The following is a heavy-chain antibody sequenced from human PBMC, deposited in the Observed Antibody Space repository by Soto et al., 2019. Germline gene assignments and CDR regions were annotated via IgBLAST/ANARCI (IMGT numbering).Heavy chain of an antibody. D-gene: IGHD5-12*01. CDR1: GYTLTELS. Sequence: ASVTVSCKVSGYTLTELSMHWVRQAPGKGLEWMGGFDPEDGETIYAQKFQGRVTMTEDTSTDTAYMELSSLRSEDTAVYYCATDFGVATIFDYWGQGTLVTVSS. V-gene: IGHV1-24*01. J-gene: IGHJ4*02. CDR3: ATDFGVATIFDY. CDR2: FDPEDGET.